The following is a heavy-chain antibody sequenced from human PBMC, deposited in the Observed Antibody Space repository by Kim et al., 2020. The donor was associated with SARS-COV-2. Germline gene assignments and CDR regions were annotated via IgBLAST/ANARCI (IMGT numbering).Heavy chain of an antibody. CDR3: AKDIGPGYFDWLSPSYYYYGMDV. CDR2: ISWNSGSI. J-gene: IGHJ6*02. Sequence: GGSLRLSCAASGFTFDDYAMHWVRQAPGKGLEWVSGISWNSGSIGYADSVKGRFTISRDNAKNSLYLQMNSLRAEDTALYYCAKDIGPGYFDWLSPSYYYYGMDVWGQGTTVTVSS. CDR1: GFTFDDYA. V-gene: IGHV3-9*01. D-gene: IGHD3-9*01.